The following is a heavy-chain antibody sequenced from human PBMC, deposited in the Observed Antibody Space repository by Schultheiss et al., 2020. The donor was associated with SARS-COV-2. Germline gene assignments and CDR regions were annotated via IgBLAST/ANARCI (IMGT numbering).Heavy chain of an antibody. CDR2: IKSKTDGGTT. Sequence: GGSLRLSCAASGFTFSSYGMHWVRQAPGKGLEWVGRIKSKTDGGTTDYAAPVKGRFTISRDDSKNTLYLQMNSLKTEDTAVYYCTTAALLWFGEGFDYWGQGTLVTVSS. D-gene: IGHD3-10*01. J-gene: IGHJ4*02. V-gene: IGHV3-15*01. CDR3: TTAALLWFGEGFDY. CDR1: GFTFSSYG.